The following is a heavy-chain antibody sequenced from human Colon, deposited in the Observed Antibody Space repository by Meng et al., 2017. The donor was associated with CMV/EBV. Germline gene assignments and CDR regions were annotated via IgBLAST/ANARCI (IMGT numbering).Heavy chain of an antibody. CDR1: GFTFRGYA. CDR3: AQVSSTWYWFDS. Sequence: CAASGFTFRGYAMIWVRQAPGKGVEWVSAISGSGGSAYYADSVKGQFTISRENSKNSLYLQMNSLRAEDTAVYFCAQVSSTWYWFDSWGQGTLVTVSS. CDR2: ISGSGGSA. D-gene: IGHD6-13*01. V-gene: IGHV3-23*01. J-gene: IGHJ5*01.